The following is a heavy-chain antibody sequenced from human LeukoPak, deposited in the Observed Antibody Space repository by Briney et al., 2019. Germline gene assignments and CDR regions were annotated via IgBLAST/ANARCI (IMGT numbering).Heavy chain of an antibody. CDR2: IWYDGSNK. Sequence: PGGSLGLSCAASGFTFSSYGMHWVRQAPGKGLEWVAVIWYDGSNKYYADSVKGRFTISRDNSKNTLYLQMNSLRAEDTAVYYCARGIAAHYYYYYYGMDVWGQGTTVTVSS. V-gene: IGHV3-33*01. CDR1: GFTFSSYG. D-gene: IGHD6-13*01. J-gene: IGHJ6*02. CDR3: ARGIAAHYYYYYYGMDV.